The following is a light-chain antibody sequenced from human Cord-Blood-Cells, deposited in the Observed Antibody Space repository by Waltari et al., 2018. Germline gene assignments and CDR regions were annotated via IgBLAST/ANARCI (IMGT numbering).Light chain of an antibody. CDR2: DNK. Sequence: QSVLTQPPSVSAAPGQKVTISCSGSSSNIGNNYVSWYQQLPGTAPKLLIYDNKKRPPGIPDRFSGSKSGTSATLGITGLQTGDEADYYCGTWDSSLSVWVFGGGTKLTVL. CDR1: SSNIGNNY. CDR3: GTWDSSLSVWV. J-gene: IGLJ3*02. V-gene: IGLV1-51*01.